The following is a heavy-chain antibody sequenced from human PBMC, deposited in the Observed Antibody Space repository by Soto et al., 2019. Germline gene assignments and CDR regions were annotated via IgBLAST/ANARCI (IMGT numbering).Heavy chain of an antibody. J-gene: IGHJ6*03. Sequence: GGSLRLSCAASGFTFSSYAMSWVRQAPGKGLEWVSAISGSGGSTYYADSVKGRFTISRDNSKNTLYLQMNSLRAEDTAIYYCAKDAFGYCSGGSCYYYYMDVWGKGTTVTVSS. CDR1: GFTFSSYA. CDR2: ISGSGGST. CDR3: AKDAFGYCSGGSCYYYYMDV. V-gene: IGHV3-23*01. D-gene: IGHD2-15*01.